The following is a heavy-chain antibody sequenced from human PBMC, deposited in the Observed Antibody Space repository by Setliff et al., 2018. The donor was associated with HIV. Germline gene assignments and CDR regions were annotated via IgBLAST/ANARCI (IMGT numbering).Heavy chain of an antibody. D-gene: IGHD3-3*01. CDR2: ISYSGST. CDR3: ARGITVSDVVTTKWLDT. Sequence: SETLSLTCTVSDGPMKSYDWNWIRQSPGKGLEWIGHISYSGSTNYNPSLKSRVTISKDTPKDQFSLKLTSVTAADTAVYFCARGITVSDVVTTKWLDTWGQGTLVTVS. CDR1: DGPMKSYD. J-gene: IGHJ5*02. V-gene: IGHV4-59*01.